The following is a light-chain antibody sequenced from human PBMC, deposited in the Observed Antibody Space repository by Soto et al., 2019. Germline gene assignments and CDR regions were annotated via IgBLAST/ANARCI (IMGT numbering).Light chain of an antibody. CDR2: KAS. J-gene: IGKJ5*01. V-gene: IGKV1-5*03. CDR1: QSISSW. CDR3: LHQDSYSLWK. Sequence: DIQMTQSPSTLSASVGDRVTITCRASQSISSWLAWYQQKPGKAPKLLIYKASSLESGVPSRFSGSGSGTEFTLTISSLQPDDFATYYCLHQDSYSLWKFGQGTRLEIK.